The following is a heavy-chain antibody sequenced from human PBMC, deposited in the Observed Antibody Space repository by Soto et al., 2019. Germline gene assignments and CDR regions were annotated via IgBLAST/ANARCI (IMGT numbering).Heavy chain of an antibody. Sequence: ASVKVSCKASGYTFTSYAMHWVRQAPGQRLEWMGWINAGNGNTKYSQKFQGRVTITRDTSASTAYMELRSLRSDDTAVYYCARGITMVRGVIHDDAFDIWGQGTMVTVSS. CDR3: ARGITMVRGVIHDDAFDI. CDR1: GYTFTSYA. CDR2: INAGNGNT. D-gene: IGHD3-10*01. J-gene: IGHJ3*02. V-gene: IGHV1-3*01.